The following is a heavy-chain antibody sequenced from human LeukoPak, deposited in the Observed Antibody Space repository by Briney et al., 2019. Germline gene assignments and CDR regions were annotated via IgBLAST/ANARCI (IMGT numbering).Heavy chain of an antibody. CDR1: GYTFTGYY. J-gene: IGHJ6*03. D-gene: IGHD3-3*01. CDR2: INPNSGGT. CDR3: ASTKRFLEWLLSDYYYYMDV. V-gene: IGHV1-2*02. Sequence: ASVKVSCKASGYTFTGYYMHWVRQAPGQGLEWMGWINPNSGGTNYAQKFQGRVTMTRDTSISTAYMELSRLRSDDTAVYYCASTKRFLEWLLSDYYYYMDVWGKGTTVTVSS.